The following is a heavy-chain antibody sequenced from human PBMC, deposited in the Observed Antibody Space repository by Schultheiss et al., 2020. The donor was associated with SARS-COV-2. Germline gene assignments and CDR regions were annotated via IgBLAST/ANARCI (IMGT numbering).Heavy chain of an antibody. CDR1: GFTFSSYS. J-gene: IGHJ5*02. V-gene: IGHV3-21*04. D-gene: IGHD3-16*01. Sequence: GGSLRLSCAASGFTFSSYSMNWVRQAPGKGLEWVSSISSSGSTIYYADSVKGRFTISRDNAKNSLYLQMNSLRVEDTAVYYCVVGWGWFDPWGQGILVTVSS. CDR3: VVGWGWFDP. CDR2: ISSSGSTI.